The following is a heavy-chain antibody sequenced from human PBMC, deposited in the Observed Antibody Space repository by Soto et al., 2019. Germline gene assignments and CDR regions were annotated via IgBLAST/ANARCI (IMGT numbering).Heavy chain of an antibody. CDR3: ARDVGYGVFSAALLD. CDR2: IITLFGTA. CDR1: AGTFSRHS. J-gene: IGHJ4*02. V-gene: IGHV1-69*01. D-gene: IGHD4-17*01. Sequence: VQLMQSGAEVKQPGSSVKVSCKASAGTFSRHSINWVGQAPGQGLEWMGGIITLFGTANYAQNFQGRVTITADQSTSTAYMELNSLRSDDTAVYYCARDVGYGVFSAALLDWGQGTLVTVSS.